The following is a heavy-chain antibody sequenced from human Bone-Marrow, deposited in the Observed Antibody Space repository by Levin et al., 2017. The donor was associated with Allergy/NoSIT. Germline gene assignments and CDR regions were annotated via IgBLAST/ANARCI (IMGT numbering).Heavy chain of an antibody. V-gene: IGHV3-30-3*01. CDR2: ISYDGSNK. CDR1: GFTFSSYA. Sequence: GASVKVSCAASGFTFSSYAMHWVRQAPGKGLEWVAVISYDGSNKYYADSVKGRFTISRDNSKNTLYLQMNSLRAEDTAVYYCARAYYDFWSGYKMAFDIWGQGTMVTVSA. CDR3: ARAYYDFWSGYKMAFDI. D-gene: IGHD3-3*01. J-gene: IGHJ3*02.